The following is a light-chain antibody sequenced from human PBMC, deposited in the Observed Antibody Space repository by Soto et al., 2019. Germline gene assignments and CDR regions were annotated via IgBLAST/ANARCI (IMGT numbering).Light chain of an antibody. V-gene: IGLV2-14*01. CDR3: SSYTTISPHVV. CDR2: DVS. CDR1: SSDVGGYNY. J-gene: IGLJ2*01. Sequence: QSALTQPASVSGSPGQSITISCTGTSSDVGGYNYVSWYQQHPGKAPKLMIYDVSNRPSGVSNRFSGSKSGNTASLTISGLQAEDETDYYCSSYTTISPHVVFGGGTKVTVL.